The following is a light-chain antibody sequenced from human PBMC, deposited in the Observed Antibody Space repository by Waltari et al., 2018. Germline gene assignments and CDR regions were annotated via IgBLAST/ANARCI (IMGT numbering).Light chain of an antibody. CDR2: GTS. CDR1: QRVNRF. V-gene: IGKV3-20*01. Sequence: EIVLTLTPGPLSLSLGERGPLTLRARQRVNRFLAWYHQKPAQAPRLLIYGTSTRATCIPVRWSGSGSGTDFSLTSSRLEPEDVSVYGGQKYVRVPATFGQATKVEIK. J-gene: IGKJ1*01. CDR3: QKYVRVPAT.